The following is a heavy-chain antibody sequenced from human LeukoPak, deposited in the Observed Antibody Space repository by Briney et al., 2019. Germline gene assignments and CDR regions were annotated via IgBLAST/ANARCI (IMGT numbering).Heavy chain of an antibody. CDR2: ISSSSSYT. CDR3: ARESVGSGWSYYYYGMDV. Sequence: GGSLRLSCEASGFTFSDYYMSWIRQAPGKGLEWVSYISSSSSYTNYADSVKGRFTISRDNAKNSLYLQMNSLRAEDTAVYYCARESVGSGWSYYYYGMDVWGQGTTVTVSS. D-gene: IGHD6-19*01. V-gene: IGHV3-11*06. CDR1: GFTFSDYY. J-gene: IGHJ6*02.